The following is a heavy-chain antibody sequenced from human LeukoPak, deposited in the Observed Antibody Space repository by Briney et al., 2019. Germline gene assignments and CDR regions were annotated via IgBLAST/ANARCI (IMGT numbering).Heavy chain of an antibody. Sequence: ASVKVSCKTSGYSFTDYYIHWVRQAPGQGLEWMGWINTKSGLTSSARKFQGRVTMTRDPSITTVYMDMAWLTSDDTAIYFCARADFIDAGPYLIGPWGQGTLVTVSS. CDR3: ARADFIDAGPYLIGP. J-gene: IGHJ5*02. V-gene: IGHV1-2*02. D-gene: IGHD3-3*01. CDR2: INTKSGLT. CDR1: GYSFTDYY.